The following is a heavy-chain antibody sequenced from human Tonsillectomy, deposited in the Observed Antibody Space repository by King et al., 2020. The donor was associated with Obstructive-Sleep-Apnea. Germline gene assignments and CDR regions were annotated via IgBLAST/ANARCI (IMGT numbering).Heavy chain of an antibody. J-gene: IGHJ6*02. CDR2: ISYDGNNK. V-gene: IGHV3-30-3*01. CDR1: GFSFSSYA. Sequence: VQLVESGGGVVQPGRSLRLSCASSGFSFSSYAMNWVRQAPGKGLEWVSVISYDGNNKYYADSVKGRFTISRDNSKNTLYLQMNSLRAEDTAVYYCARDSGPYYYYYGMDVWGQGTTVTVSS. CDR3: ARDSGPYYYYYGMDV.